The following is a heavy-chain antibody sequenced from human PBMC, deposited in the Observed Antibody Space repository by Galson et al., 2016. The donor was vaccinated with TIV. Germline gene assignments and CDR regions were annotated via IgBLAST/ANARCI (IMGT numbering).Heavy chain of an antibody. CDR2: IIPTIGIT. V-gene: IGHV1-8*02. CDR1: GYTFTSFA. CDR3: ARTAILTGNSGLVV. J-gene: IGHJ3*01. D-gene: IGHD3-9*01. Sequence: SVKVSCKASGYTFTSFAIHWVRQATGQGLEWMGWIIPTIGITSYAQKFQGRLTMITDNSTSTAYMELSSLKSEDTAVYFCARTAILTGNSGLVVWGQGTLVTVSS.